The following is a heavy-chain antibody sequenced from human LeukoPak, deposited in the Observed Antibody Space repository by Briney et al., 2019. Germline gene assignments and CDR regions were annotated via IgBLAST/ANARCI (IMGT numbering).Heavy chain of an antibody. CDR3: SRGWLQQGFDY. CDR2: TYYWSKWNN. V-gene: IGHV6-1*01. Sequence: SQTLSLTCAISGDSVSNNNGGWNWIRQSPSRGLEWLGRTYYWSKWNNDYAVSVKSRITINADTSKNQFSLHLYSVTPEDTAVYYCSRGWLQQGFDYWGQGTLVTVS. J-gene: IGHJ4*02. CDR1: GDSVSNNNGG. D-gene: IGHD5-24*01.